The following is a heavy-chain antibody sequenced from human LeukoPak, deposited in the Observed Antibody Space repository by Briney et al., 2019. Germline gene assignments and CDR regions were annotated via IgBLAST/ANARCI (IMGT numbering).Heavy chain of an antibody. D-gene: IGHD3-22*01. V-gene: IGHV3-23*01. J-gene: IGHJ4*02. CDR1: GFTFSGYA. CDR3: ASGDSSGYYTGFGEFDY. Sequence: GGSLRLSCAVSGFTFSGYAMSWVGQAPGKGLEWVSALSGSGDSPYYADSVKGRFTISRDNSKNTLSLQMNSLRAEDTAVYYCASGDSSGYYTGFGEFDYWGRGTLVTVSS. CDR2: LSGSGDSP.